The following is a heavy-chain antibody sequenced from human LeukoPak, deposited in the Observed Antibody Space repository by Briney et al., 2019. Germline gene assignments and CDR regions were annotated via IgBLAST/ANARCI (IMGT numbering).Heavy chain of an antibody. CDR2: IDKTTYPT. J-gene: IGHJ4*02. CDR3: AKFEGATIPGWFNDY. Sequence: PGGSLRPSCAASEFIFSDYAMGWVRQAPGKGLEWVSTIDKTTYPTFYADSVKGRFTISRDNSKNTLYLQMNSLRTEDTAVYFCAKFEGATIPGWFNDYWGQGILVTVSS. V-gene: IGHV3-23*05. D-gene: IGHD6-19*01. CDR1: EFIFSDYA.